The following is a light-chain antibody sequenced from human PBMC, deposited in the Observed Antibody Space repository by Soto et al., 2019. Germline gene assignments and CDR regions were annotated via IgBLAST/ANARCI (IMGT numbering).Light chain of an antibody. CDR3: QQYDSDSPWT. CDR1: QSISSW. CDR2: KAS. V-gene: IGKV1-5*03. J-gene: IGKJ1*01. Sequence: DIQMTQSPSTLSASVGDRVTITCRASQSISSWLAGYQQKPGKAPKLLIYKASSLESGGPSRCSGSGSGTEFTLTISSLQPDYFATYSCQQYDSDSPWTFGQGTKVEIK.